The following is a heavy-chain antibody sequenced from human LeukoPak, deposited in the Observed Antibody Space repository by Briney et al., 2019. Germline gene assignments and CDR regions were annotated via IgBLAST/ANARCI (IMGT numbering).Heavy chain of an antibody. CDR1: GGPHSSYY. CDR2: IYHTGST. Sequence: SETLSLTCTVSGGPHSSYYWSWIRQPPGKGLEWIANIYHTGSTNYNPSLSSRVTISIDTAKNQFSLMLTSVTAADTAVYYCARRGRNSSGWQDYLWGQGTLVTVSS. D-gene: IGHD6-25*01. CDR3: ARRGRNSSGWQDYL. V-gene: IGHV4-59*01. J-gene: IGHJ4*02.